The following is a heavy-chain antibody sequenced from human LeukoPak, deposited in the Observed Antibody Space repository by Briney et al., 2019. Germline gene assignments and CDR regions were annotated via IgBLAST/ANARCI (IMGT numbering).Heavy chain of an antibody. CDR1: GYTFTGYY. CDR2: INPNSGGT. J-gene: IGHJ4*02. CDR3: ATYYFDSSGYDLRY. V-gene: IGHV1-2*02. D-gene: IGHD3-22*01. Sequence: GASVKVSCKASGYTFTGYYMHWVRQAPGQGLEWMGWINPNSGGTNYAQKFQGRVTMTRDTSISTAYMELSRLRSDDTAVYYCATYYFDSSGYDLRYWGQGTLVTVSS.